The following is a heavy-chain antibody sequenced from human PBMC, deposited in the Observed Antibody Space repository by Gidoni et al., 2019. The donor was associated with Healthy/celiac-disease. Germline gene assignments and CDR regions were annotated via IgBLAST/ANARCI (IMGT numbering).Heavy chain of an antibody. Sequence: QVTLRESGPALVKPTQTLTLTCTFSGFSLSTSGLCVSWIRQPPGKALEWLALIDWDDDKYYSTSLKTRLTISKDTSKNQVVLTMTNMDPVDTATYYCARIFQYCSGGSCYSGAFDIWGQGTMVTVSS. J-gene: IGHJ3*02. CDR3: ARIFQYCSGGSCYSGAFDI. CDR2: IDWDDDK. D-gene: IGHD2-15*01. V-gene: IGHV2-70*01. CDR1: GFSLSTSGLC.